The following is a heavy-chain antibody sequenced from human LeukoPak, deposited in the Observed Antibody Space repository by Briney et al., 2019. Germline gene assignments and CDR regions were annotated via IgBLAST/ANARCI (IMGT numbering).Heavy chain of an antibody. CDR2: ISSSGSTI. V-gene: IGHV3-48*03. CDR1: GFTFSSYE. J-gene: IGHJ6*04. D-gene: IGHD2-15*01. Sequence: PGGSLRLSCAASGFTFSSYEMNWVRQAPGKGLEWVSYISSSGSTIYYADSVKGRFTISRDNAKNSLYLQMNSLRAEDTAVYYCARDKGGYCSGGSCYSDPYYYGMDVWGKGTTVTVSS. CDR3: ARDKGGYCSGGSCYSDPYYYGMDV.